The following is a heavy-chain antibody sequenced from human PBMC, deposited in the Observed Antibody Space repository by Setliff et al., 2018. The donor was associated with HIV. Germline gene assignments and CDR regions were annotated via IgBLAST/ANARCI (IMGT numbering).Heavy chain of an antibody. V-gene: IGHV1-8*01. CDR2: MNPNSGVS. D-gene: IGHD6-6*01. J-gene: IGHJ6*03. CDR1: GHTFTNYD. Sequence: ASVKVSCKPPGHTFTNYDIHWMRRAPGQGLEWMGWMNPNSGVSGYALKFHDRVTMTRDTSITTLYMELSSLRSEDTAVYYCARAGYSSSSRMYSYYYYYYMDVWGKGTTVTVSS. CDR3: ARAGYSSSSRMYSYYYYYYMDV.